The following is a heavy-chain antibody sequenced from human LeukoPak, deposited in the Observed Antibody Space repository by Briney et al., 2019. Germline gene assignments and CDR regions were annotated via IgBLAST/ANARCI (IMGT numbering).Heavy chain of an antibody. V-gene: IGHV3-74*01. J-gene: IGHJ4*02. CDR2: IKGDGIST. CDR1: GFDFSSNW. Sequence: GGSLRLSCAASGFDFSSNWVHWVRHAPGQGLVWVSRIKGDGISTNYADSVKGRFTISRDIAKNTLYLQMNSLRAEDTGVYYCAKDHYWSIDYWGRGTLVTVSS. CDR3: AKDHYWSIDY. D-gene: IGHD3-3*01.